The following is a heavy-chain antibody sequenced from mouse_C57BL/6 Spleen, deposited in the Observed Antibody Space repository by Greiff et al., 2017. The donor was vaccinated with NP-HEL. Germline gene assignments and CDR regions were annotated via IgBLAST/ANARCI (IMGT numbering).Heavy chain of an antibody. D-gene: IGHD4-1*01. V-gene: IGHV1-64*01. CDR3: ASLTGTFDY. CDR2: IHPNSGST. J-gene: IGHJ2*01. Sequence: QVHVKQPGAELVKPGASVKLSCKASGYTFTSYWMHWVKQRPGQGLEWIGMIHPNSGSTNYNEKFKSKATLTVDKSSSTAYMQLSSLTSEDSAVYYCASLTGTFDYWGQGTTLTVSS. CDR1: GYTFTSYW.